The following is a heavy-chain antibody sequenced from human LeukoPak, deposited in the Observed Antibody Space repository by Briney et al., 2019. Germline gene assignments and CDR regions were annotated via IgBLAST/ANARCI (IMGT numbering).Heavy chain of an antibody. CDR2: IYYSGST. J-gene: IGHJ5*02. CDR1: GGSISSGDYY. Sequence: SETLSLTCTVSGGSISSGDYYWSWIRQPPGKGLEWIGYIYYSGSTYYNPSFKSRVTISVDTSKNQFSLKLSSVTAADTAVYYCARSSGYSSSGGLNWFDTWGQGTLVTVSS. CDR3: ARSSGYSSSGGLNWFDT. V-gene: IGHV4-30-4*01. D-gene: IGHD6-13*01.